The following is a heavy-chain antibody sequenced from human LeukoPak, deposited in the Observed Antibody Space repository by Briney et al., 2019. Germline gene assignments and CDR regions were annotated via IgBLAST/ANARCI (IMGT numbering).Heavy chain of an antibody. D-gene: IGHD7-27*01. CDR1: GGSISSSSYY. V-gene: IGHV4-39*01. CDR2: IYYSGST. J-gene: IGHJ4*02. CDR3: ARPGEVDY. Sequence: SETLSLTCTVSGGSISSSSYYWGWIRQPPGKGLEWIGSIYYSGSTYYNPSLKSRVTISVDTSKNQFSLKLSSVTAADTAVYYCARPGEVDYWGQGTLVTVFS.